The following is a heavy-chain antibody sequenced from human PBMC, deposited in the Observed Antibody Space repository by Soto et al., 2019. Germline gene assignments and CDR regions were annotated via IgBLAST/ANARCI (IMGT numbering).Heavy chain of an antibody. V-gene: IGHV4-39*01. CDR1: GGSITSSSYY. D-gene: IGHD1-26*01. Sequence: QLHLRESGPGLVKPSETLSLTCTVSGGSITSSSYYWGWIRQPPGKGLEWIGSIYYSGSTYYNPSLKTRVTISADTSKNQVSLKLSSVTAADTAVYYCATQEVGGSYVYTFDPWGQGTLVTVSS. CDR3: ATQEVGGSYVYTFDP. J-gene: IGHJ5*02. CDR2: IYYSGST.